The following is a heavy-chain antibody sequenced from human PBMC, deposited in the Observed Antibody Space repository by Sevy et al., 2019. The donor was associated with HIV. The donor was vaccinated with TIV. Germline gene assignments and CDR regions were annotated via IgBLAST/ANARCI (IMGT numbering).Heavy chain of an antibody. D-gene: IGHD2-15*01. CDR2: ISSSSGTI. Sequence: GESLKISCAASGFTFNSYSMNWVRQAPGKGLEWISYISSSSGTIYYADSVKGRFTISRDNAKNSLYLQMNSLRDEYTAVYYCARENCSGGTCYLEFDSWGQGALVTVSS. V-gene: IGHV3-48*02. CDR3: ARENCSGGTCYLEFDS. J-gene: IGHJ4*02. CDR1: GFTFNSYS.